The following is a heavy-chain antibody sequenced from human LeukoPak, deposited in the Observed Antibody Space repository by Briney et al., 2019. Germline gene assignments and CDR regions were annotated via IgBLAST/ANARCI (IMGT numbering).Heavy chain of an antibody. V-gene: IGHV3-48*03. CDR3: ARGGNSSWNDY. D-gene: IGHD6-13*01. CDR1: GFRFSSYE. J-gene: IGHJ4*02. CDR2: ISSSGSTI. Sequence: PGGSPRLSCAASGFRFSSYEMNWVRQAPGKGLEWVSYISSSGSTIYSAGSVKGRFTISRDNAKNSLYLQMNSLRVEDTAVYYCARGGNSSWNDYWGQGTLVTVSS.